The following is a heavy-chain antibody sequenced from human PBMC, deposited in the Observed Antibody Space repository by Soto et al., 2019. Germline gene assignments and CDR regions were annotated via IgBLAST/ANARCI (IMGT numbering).Heavy chain of an antibody. V-gene: IGHV1-8*01. D-gene: IGHD3-16*02. J-gene: IGHJ6*02. CDR3: ARLARGPYVWGSYRYLYYYYYGMDV. CDR2: MNPNSGNT. Sequence: GASVKVSCKASGYTFTSYDINWVRQATGQGLEWMGWMNPNSGNTGYAQKFQGRVTMTRNTSISTAYMELSSLRSEETAVYYCARLARGPYVWGSYRYLYYYYYGMDVWGQGTTVIVSS. CDR1: GYTFTSYD.